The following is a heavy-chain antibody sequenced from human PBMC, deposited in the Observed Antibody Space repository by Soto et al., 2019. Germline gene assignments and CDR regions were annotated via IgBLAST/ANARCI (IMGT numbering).Heavy chain of an antibody. J-gene: IGHJ5*02. V-gene: IGHV4-59*12. D-gene: IGHD3-16*02. CDR1: GASISSYY. CDR3: ARRYYDYVWGSYRTNNNCFDP. Sequence: SETLSLTCTVSGASISSYYWSWIRQPPGKGLEWMGFTYHRGTTNYNPSLKSRVTIVVDTSKNQFSLRLRSVTAADTAVYYCARRYYDYVWGSYRTNNNCFDPWGQGTLVTVSS. CDR2: TYHRGTT.